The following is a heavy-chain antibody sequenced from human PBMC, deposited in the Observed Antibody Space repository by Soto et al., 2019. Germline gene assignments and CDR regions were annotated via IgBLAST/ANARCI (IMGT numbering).Heavy chain of an antibody. V-gene: IGHV5-51*01. CDR1: GYSFTSYW. D-gene: IGHD1-1*01. J-gene: IGHJ4*02. Sequence: GESLKISCKGSGYSFTSYWIGWVRQMPGKGLEWMGIIYPGDSDTRYSPSFQGQVTISADKSISTAYLQWSSLKASDTAMYYCAIHGDNWNDPCYFDYWGQGTLVTVSS. CDR2: IYPGDSDT. CDR3: AIHGDNWNDPCYFDY.